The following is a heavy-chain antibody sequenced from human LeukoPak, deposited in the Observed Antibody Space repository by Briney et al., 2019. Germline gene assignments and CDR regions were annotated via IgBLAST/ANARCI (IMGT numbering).Heavy chain of an antibody. D-gene: IGHD3-10*01. J-gene: IGHJ4*02. V-gene: IGHV1-46*01. CDR1: GYTFTSYY. Sequence: VASVKVSYKASGYTFTSYYMHWVQQAPGQGLEWMGIINPSGGSTSYAQKFQGRVTMTRDTSTSTVYMELSSLRSEDTAVYYCARRSGSQFDYWGQGTLVTVSS. CDR3: ARRSGSQFDY. CDR2: INPSGGST.